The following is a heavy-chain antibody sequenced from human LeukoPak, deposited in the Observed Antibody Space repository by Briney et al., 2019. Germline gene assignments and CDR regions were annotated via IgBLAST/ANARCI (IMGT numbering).Heavy chain of an antibody. D-gene: IGHD3-22*01. CDR1: GFTFSTYS. J-gene: IGHJ5*02. CDR3: ASSGGIVVPSSRNWFDP. CDR2: ISSSSSYI. V-gene: IGHV3-21*01. Sequence: GGSLRLSCAASGFTFSTYSMNWVRQFPGKGLEWVSSISSSSSYIYYADSVKGRFTISRDNAKNSLYLQMNSLRAEDTAVYYCASSGGIVVPSSRNWFDPWGQGTLVTVSS.